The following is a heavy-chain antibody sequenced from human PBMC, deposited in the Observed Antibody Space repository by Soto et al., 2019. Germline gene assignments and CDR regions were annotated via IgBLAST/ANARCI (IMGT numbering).Heavy chain of an antibody. CDR1: EFTFSNYG. CDR2: ILNDGSNR. V-gene: IGHV3-33*01. D-gene: IGHD3-10*01. J-gene: IGHJ6*02. Sequence: QVQLVESGGGVVQPGRSLRLSCAASEFTFSNYGMDWVSQAPGKGLEWVAVILNDGSNRYHADSVKDRFTISRDNSKNTLYLQMNSLRAEDTAVYYCARDDEYSGNGMDVWGQGTTVTVS. CDR3: ARDDEYSGNGMDV.